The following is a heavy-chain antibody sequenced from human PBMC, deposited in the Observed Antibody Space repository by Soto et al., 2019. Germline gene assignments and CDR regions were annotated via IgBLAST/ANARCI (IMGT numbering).Heavy chain of an antibody. CDR1: GFTFSSYW. J-gene: IGHJ6*02. CDR3: ARGKTNVYALDV. V-gene: IGHV3-74*01. CDR2: IKGDGSST. Sequence: EVQLVGSGGDLVQPGGSLRLSCAASGFTFSSYWMHWVRQAPGKELVWVSRIKGDGSSTNSADSLQGRFTISRDNAKSTLYLQINSLRAEDTAVYYCARGKTNVYALDVWGQGTAVTVSS.